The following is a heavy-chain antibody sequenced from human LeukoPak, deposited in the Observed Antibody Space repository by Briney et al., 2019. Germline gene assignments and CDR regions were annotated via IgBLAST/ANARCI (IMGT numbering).Heavy chain of an antibody. CDR3: ATDLSYYETSGFSDL. V-gene: IGHV3-15*01. J-gene: IGHJ5*02. D-gene: IGHD3-22*01. Sequence: GGSLRLSCVVSGFTFTDAWMSWVRQAPGKGLERVGHIRKETDGGTTDHAAPVRGRFTISRDDSKNTLYLQMSSLKTEDTAVYYCATDLSYYETSGFSDLWGQGTLVTVSS. CDR1: GFTFTDAW. CDR2: IRKETDGGTT.